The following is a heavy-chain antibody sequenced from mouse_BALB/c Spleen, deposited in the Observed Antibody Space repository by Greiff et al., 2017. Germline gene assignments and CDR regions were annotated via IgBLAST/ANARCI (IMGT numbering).Heavy chain of an antibody. CDR1: GYTFTSYW. J-gene: IGHJ2*01. V-gene: IGHV1-69*02. Sequence: VQLQQPGAELVKPGASVKLSCKASGYTFTSYWMHWVKQRPGQGLEWIGEIDPSDSYTNYNQKFKGKATLTVDKSSSTAYMQLSSLTSEDSAVYYCAAITTTDYFDYWGQGTTLTVSS. CDR2: IDPSDSYT. D-gene: IGHD2-4*01. CDR3: AAITTTDYFDY.